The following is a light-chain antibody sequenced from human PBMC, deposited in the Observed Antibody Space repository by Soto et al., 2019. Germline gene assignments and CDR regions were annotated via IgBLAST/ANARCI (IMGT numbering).Light chain of an antibody. CDR2: GAS. J-gene: IGKJ2*01. Sequence: VVTQSPASLSVSPGDRVTISCRAGPISSNLAWHQPRPGQAPRLLIYGASVRATGVPARFSGSGSGTEFTLTINSLPSEDYAVYFCQQYNNWPYTFGQGTKVEI. CDR3: QQYNNWPYT. CDR1: PISSN. V-gene: IGKV3-15*01.